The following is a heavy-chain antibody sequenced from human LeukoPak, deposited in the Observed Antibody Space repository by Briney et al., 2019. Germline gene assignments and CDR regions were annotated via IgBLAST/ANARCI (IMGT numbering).Heavy chain of an antibody. CDR1: GFTFTNYA. CDR2: ISGSGDYT. J-gene: IGHJ4*02. Sequence: GSLLLSCAAAGFTFTNYAMSWVRQAPGKGLEGVSVISGSGDYTNYADAVKGRFTISRDNSQNTLYLQMNSLRAEDTAVYYCATSAYNSGWYMFAIDYWGQGTLVTVSS. D-gene: IGHD6-19*01. CDR3: ATSAYNSGWYMFAIDY. V-gene: IGHV3-23*01.